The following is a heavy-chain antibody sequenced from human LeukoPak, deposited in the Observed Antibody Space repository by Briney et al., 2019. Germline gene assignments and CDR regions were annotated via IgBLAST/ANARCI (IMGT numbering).Heavy chain of an antibody. CDR3: ARVSSVSYYYSNFDY. J-gene: IGHJ4*02. Sequence: PSETLSLTCTVSGGSISIYYWSWIRQPPGKGLECIGYIYYSGSTNYNPSLKSRVTISVDTSKNQFSLMLSSVTAADTAVYYCARVSSVSYYYSNFDYWGQGTLVTVSS. D-gene: IGHD1-26*01. CDR1: GGSISIYY. CDR2: IYYSGST. V-gene: IGHV4-59*01.